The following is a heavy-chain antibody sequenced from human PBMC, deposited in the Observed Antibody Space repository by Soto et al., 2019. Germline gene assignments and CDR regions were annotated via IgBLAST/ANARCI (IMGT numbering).Heavy chain of an antibody. CDR2: ISGSGDRT. D-gene: IGHD3-22*01. J-gene: IGHJ4*02. V-gene: IGHV3-23*01. Sequence: PGGSVRLSCAASGFIFTKYAMNWVRQAPGKGLEWVSGISGSGDRTYYADSVKGRFTISRDNPKNTLYLQMNSLRAEDTAVYYCAKGLDYYDSSGYSYFAYWGQGTLVTVSS. CDR3: AKGLDYYDSSGYSYFAY. CDR1: GFIFTKYA.